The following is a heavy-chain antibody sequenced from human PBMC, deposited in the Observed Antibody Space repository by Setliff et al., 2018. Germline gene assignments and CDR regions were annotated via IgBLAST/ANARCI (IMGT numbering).Heavy chain of an antibody. CDR2: IDHSGRT. D-gene: IGHD3-3*01. Sequence: SETLSLTCTVYGASFSDYYWGWVRQPPEERLEWIGEIDHSGRTKYNPSLKGRVTISVDTSKNRFSLRLSSVTAADTAVYYCRFWSGYYKNDYWGQGTVVTVSS. J-gene: IGHJ4*02. CDR3: RFWSGYYKNDY. V-gene: IGHV4-34*01. CDR1: GASFSDYY.